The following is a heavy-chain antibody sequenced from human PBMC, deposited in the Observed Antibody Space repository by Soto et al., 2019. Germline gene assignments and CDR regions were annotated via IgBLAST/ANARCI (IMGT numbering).Heavy chain of an antibody. CDR2: IYYSGST. D-gene: IGHD1-1*01. Sequence: SETLSLTCTVSGGSISSGGYYWSWIRQHPGKGLEWIGYIYYSGSTYYNPSLKSRVTISVDTSKNQFSLKLSSVTAADTAVYYCARDQLKYNWNDEIVSDAFDIWGQGTMVTVSS. CDR3: ARDQLKYNWNDEIVSDAFDI. CDR1: GGSISSGGYY. J-gene: IGHJ3*02. V-gene: IGHV4-31*03.